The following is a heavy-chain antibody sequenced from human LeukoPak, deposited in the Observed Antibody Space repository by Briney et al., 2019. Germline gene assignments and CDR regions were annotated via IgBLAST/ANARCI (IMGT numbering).Heavy chain of an antibody. V-gene: IGHV3-7*04. Sequence: GGSLRLACAASGFTFSNYWMSWVRQAPGKGLEWVASIDQCGRAKYYVDSVRGRFTFSRDNTKNSLHLQMSSLRAEDTAVYYCARADSYGSILDYWGQGTRVTVSS. CDR1: GFTFSNYW. D-gene: IGHD5-18*01. J-gene: IGHJ4*02. CDR3: ARADSYGSILDY. CDR2: IDQCGRAK.